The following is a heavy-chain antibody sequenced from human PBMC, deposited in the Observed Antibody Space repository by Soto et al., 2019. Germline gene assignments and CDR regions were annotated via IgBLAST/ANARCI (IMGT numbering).Heavy chain of an antibody. CDR3: AKDTYGGYDYGWSFDY. V-gene: IGHV3-30*18. J-gene: IGHJ4*02. D-gene: IGHD5-12*01. CDR1: GFTFSSYG. CDR2: ISYDGSNK. Sequence: GGSLRLSCAASGFTFSSYGMHWVRQAPGKGLEWVAVISYDGSNKYYADSVKGRFTISRDNSKNTLYLQMNSLRAEDTAVYYCAKDTYGGYDYGWSFDYWGQGTLVTVSS.